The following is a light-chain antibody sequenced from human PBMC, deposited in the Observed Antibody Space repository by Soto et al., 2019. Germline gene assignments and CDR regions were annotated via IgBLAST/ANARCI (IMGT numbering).Light chain of an antibody. CDR3: QKYNNWPRT. V-gene: IGKV3-15*01. Sequence: EIVLTQSPGTLSLSPGEIVTLSCRAIQSVTSSYIAWYQQKPGQAPRLLIHGATTRATGIPARFSGSGSGTEFTLTISSLQSEDFAVYYCQKYNNWPRTFGQGTKVDIK. CDR1: QSVTSS. CDR2: GAT. J-gene: IGKJ1*01.